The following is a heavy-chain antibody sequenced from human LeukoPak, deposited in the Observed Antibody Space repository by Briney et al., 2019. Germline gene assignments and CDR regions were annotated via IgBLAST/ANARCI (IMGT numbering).Heavy chain of an antibody. CDR3: ARSTTWTLYYFDY. J-gene: IGHJ4*02. CDR1: GYTFTGYY. V-gene: IGHV1-2*02. CDR2: INPNSGGT. D-gene: IGHD1-14*01. Sequence: ASVTVSCKASGYTFTGYYMHWVRQAPGQGLEWMGWINPNSGGTNYAQKFQGRVTMTRDTSISTAYMELSRLRSDDTAVYYCARSTTWTLYYFDYWGQGTLVTVSS.